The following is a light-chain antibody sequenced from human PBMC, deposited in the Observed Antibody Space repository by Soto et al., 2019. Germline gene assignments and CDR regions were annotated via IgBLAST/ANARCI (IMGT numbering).Light chain of an antibody. J-gene: IGLJ1*01. CDR2: EVS. CDR3: ASHTTTNTRV. CDR1: SSDVGAYDY. Sequence: SALTKPASVSGSPGQSIAISCTGTSSDVGAYDYVSWYQQHPDRAPRLVIYEVSNRPSGVSNRFSGSKSVNTATLTISGLQAEDEADYYCASHTTTNTRVFGTGTKVTVL. V-gene: IGLV2-14*03.